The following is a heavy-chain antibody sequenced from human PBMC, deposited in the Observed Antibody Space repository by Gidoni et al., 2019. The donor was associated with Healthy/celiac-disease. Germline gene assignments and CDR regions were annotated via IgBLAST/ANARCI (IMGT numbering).Heavy chain of an antibody. J-gene: IGHJ4*02. Sequence: EVQLVESGGGLVKPGGSLRLSCAASGFTFSSYRMNWVRQAPGKGLEWVSSISSSSSYIYYADSVKGRFTISRDNAKNSLYLQMNSLRAEDTAVYYCARDPVSSQWLVRGDFDYWGQGTLVTVSS. CDR2: ISSSSSYI. V-gene: IGHV3-21*01. D-gene: IGHD6-19*01. CDR3: ARDPVSSQWLVRGDFDY. CDR1: GFTFSSYR.